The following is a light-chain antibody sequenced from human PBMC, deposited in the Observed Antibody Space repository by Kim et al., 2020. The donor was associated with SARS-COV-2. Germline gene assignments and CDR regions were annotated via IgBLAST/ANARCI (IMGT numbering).Light chain of an antibody. V-gene: IGLV3-21*04. CDR1: NIGSKR. J-gene: IGLJ3*02. Sequence: APGKTAMITCGGNNIGSKRVHWYQQKPGQAPVLVIYYDSDRPSGIPERFSGSNSGNTATLTISRVEAGDEADYYCQVWDSSSDHWVFGGGTKLTVL. CDR2: YDS. CDR3: QVWDSSSDHWV.